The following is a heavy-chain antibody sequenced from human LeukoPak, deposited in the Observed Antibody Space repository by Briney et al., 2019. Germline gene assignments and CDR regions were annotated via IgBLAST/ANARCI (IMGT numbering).Heavy chain of an antibody. CDR1: GGSFSGYY. V-gene: IGHV4-34*01. J-gene: IGHJ6*03. Sequence: SETLSLTCAVYGGSFSGYYWSWIRQPPGKGLEWIGSIYHSGSTYYNPSLKSRVTISVDTSKNQFSLKLSSVTAADTAVYYCARVQNYYYNYMDVWGKGTTVTVSS. CDR2: IYHSGST. CDR3: ARVQNYYYNYMDV.